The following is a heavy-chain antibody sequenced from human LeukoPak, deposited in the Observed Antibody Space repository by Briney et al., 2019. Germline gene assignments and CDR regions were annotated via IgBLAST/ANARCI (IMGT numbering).Heavy chain of an antibody. CDR2: IICSGGNT. V-gene: IGHV3-23*01. D-gene: IGHD3-9*01. CDR3: AKHPPLFYDILTGYLDLNWFDP. J-gene: IGHJ5*02. Sequence: GGSLRLSCAASGFTFSSYAMSWVRQAPGKGLVWVSAIICSGGNTYYADSVKGRFTISRDNSKNTLYLQMNSLRAEDTAVYYCAKHPPLFYDILTGYLDLNWFDPWGQGTLVTVSS. CDR1: GFTFSSYA.